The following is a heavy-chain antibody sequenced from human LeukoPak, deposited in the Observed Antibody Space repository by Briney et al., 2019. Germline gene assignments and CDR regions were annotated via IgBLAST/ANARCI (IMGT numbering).Heavy chain of an antibody. CDR3: ARGVVVAATSGVLYYYYGMDV. CDR2: IYYSGST. CDR1: GGSISSYY. J-gene: IGHJ6*02. Sequence: SETLSLTCTVSGGSISSYYWSWIRQPPGKGLEWIGYIYYSGSTNYNPSLKSRVTISVDTSKNQFSLELSSVTAADTAVYYCARGVVVAATSGVLYYYYGMDVWGQGTTVTVSS. D-gene: IGHD2-15*01. V-gene: IGHV4-59*01.